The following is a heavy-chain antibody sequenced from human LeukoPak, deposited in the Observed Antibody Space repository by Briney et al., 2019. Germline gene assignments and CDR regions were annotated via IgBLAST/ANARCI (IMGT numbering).Heavy chain of an antibody. V-gene: IGHV3-30-3*01. Sequence: GGSLRLSCAASGFTFSSCAMHWVRQAPGKGLEWVAVISYDGSNKYYADSVKGRFTISRDNSKNTLYLQMNSLRAEDTAVYYCARDTSGSPDYWGQGTLVTVSS. D-gene: IGHD1-26*01. J-gene: IGHJ4*02. CDR1: GFTFSSCA. CDR2: ISYDGSNK. CDR3: ARDTSGSPDY.